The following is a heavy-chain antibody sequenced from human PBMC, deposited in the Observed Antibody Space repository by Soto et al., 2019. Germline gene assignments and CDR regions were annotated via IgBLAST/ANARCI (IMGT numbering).Heavy chain of an antibody. J-gene: IGHJ4*02. CDR2: IYSGGST. CDR1: GFTVSSNY. V-gene: IGHV3-66*01. Sequence: GESLKISCAASGFTVSSNYMSWVRQAPGKGLEWVSVIYSGGSTYYADSVKGRFTISRDNSKNTLYLQMNSLRAEDTAVYYCARNGDYFDYWGQGTLVTVSS. D-gene: IGHD4-17*01. CDR3: ARNGDYFDY.